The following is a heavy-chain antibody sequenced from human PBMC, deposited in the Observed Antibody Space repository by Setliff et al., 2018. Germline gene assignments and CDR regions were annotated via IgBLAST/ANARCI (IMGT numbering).Heavy chain of an antibody. CDR2: MDPNSGNT. D-gene: IGHD3-22*01. V-gene: IGHV1-8*03. Sequence: ASVKVSCKASGYTFMSYGINWVRQATGQGLEWVGWMDPNSGNTAYGRKFQDRVTITRNTSISTAYMELSSLRSEVTAVYYCARGRASGGYFEVWYSDLWGRGTLVTVSS. CDR3: ARGRASGGYFEVWYSDL. CDR1: GYTFMSYG. J-gene: IGHJ2*01.